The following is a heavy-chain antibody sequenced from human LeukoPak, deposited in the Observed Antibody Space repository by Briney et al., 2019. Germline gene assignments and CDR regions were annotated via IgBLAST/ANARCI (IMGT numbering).Heavy chain of an antibody. J-gene: IGHJ5*02. V-gene: IGHV3-23*01. Sequence: GGSLRLSCAASGFTFTTYAISWVRQAPGGGREWVSAISGSGAYTYYADSVKGRFTISRDNSKSTLYLQMNSLRVHDTAVYYCATAVISGRFWVSWGQGTLVTVSS. CDR3: ATAVISGRFWVS. CDR1: GFTFTTYA. D-gene: IGHD3-10*01. CDR2: ISGSGAYT.